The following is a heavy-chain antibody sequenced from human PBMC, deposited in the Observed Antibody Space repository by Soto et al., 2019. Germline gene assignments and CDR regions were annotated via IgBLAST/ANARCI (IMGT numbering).Heavy chain of an antibody. D-gene: IGHD3-3*01. CDR2: INAGNGNT. J-gene: IGHJ4*02. V-gene: IGHV1-3*01. CDR3: AREVRYDFWSGYYHGPLDY. Sequence: QVQLVQSGAEVKKPGASVKVSCKASGYTFTSYAMHWVRQAPGQRLEWMGWINAGNGNTKYSQKFQGRVTITRDTSASTAYMELSSPRSEDTAVYYCAREVRYDFWSGYYHGPLDYWGQGTLVTVSS. CDR1: GYTFTSYA.